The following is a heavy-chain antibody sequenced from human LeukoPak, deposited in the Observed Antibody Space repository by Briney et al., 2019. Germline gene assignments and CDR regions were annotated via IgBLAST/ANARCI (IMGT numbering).Heavy chain of an antibody. CDR1: GFTVSSIY. Sequence: GGSLRLSCAASGFTVSSIYMSWVRQAPGKGLEWISVIYSGGSTYYADSVKGRFTISRDNSKNTLYLQMNSLRAEDTAVYYCARGSSIAGFPFDYWGQGTLVTVSS. D-gene: IGHD6-6*01. CDR2: IYSGGST. CDR3: ARGSSIAGFPFDY. V-gene: IGHV3-53*01. J-gene: IGHJ4*02.